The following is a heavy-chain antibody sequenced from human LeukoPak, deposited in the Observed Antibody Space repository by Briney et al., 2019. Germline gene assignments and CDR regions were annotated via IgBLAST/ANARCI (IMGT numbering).Heavy chain of an antibody. CDR1: GGTFSIYA. D-gene: IGHD3-10*01. J-gene: IGHJ6*03. CDR3: AIGGGSGTIGYYYYYMDV. Sequence: SVTVSCKASGGTFSIYAISWVRQAPGQGLEWMGGIIPIFGTANYAQKFQGRVTITTDESTSTAYMELSSLRSEDTAVYYCAIGGGSGTIGYYYYYMDVWGKGTTVTVSS. CDR2: IIPIFGTA. V-gene: IGHV1-69*05.